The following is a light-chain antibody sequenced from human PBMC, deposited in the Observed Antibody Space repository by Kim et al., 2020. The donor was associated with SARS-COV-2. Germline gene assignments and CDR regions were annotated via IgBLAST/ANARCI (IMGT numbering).Light chain of an antibody. CDR3: MQGTHWPPYT. CDR2: KVS. V-gene: IGKV2-30*02. Sequence: DVVMTQSPLSLPVTLGQPASISCRSSQSLVHSDGNTYLNWFQQRPGQSPRRLIYKVSNRGSGVPDRFSGSGSGTDFTLKISREEAEDVGVYYCMQGTHWPPYTFGQGTKLEN. J-gene: IGKJ2*01. CDR1: QSLVHSDGNTY.